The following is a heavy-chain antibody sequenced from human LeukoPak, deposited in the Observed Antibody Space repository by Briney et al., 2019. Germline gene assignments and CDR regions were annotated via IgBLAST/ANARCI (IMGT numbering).Heavy chain of an antibody. J-gene: IGHJ6*02. V-gene: IGHV4-31*03. CDR3: AREDGSGSGNPEYYYGMDV. CDR1: GGSISSGGYY. Sequence: SETLSLTCTVSGGSISSGGYYWSWIRQHPGKGLEWIGYIYYSGSTYYNPSLKSRVTISVDTSKNQFSLKLSSVTAADTAVYYCAREDGSGSGNPEYYYGMDVWGQGTTVTVSS. D-gene: IGHD3-10*01. CDR2: IYYSGST.